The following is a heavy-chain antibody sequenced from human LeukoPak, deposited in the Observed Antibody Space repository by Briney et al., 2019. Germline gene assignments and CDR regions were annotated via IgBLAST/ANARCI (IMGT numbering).Heavy chain of an antibody. Sequence: GASVTVSCMASGYTFTTYYIHWVRQAPGQALEWMGIINPSGGSTTYAQRFQGRVTMTRDTSTSTVYMELSGLRSEDTAVFYCARGGRMTTVVTYYFDYWGQGSLVTVSS. J-gene: IGHJ4*02. CDR1: GYTFTTYY. CDR2: INPSGGST. V-gene: IGHV1-46*01. CDR3: ARGGRMTTVVTYYFDY. D-gene: IGHD4-23*01.